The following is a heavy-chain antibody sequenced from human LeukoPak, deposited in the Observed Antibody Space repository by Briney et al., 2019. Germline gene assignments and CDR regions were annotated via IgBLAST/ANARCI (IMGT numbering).Heavy chain of an antibody. CDR2: IKEEGSEK. CDR3: ARDVKGFDY. CDR1: GFSFSSNW. J-gene: IGHJ4*02. V-gene: IGHV3-7*03. Sequence: GGSLRLSCAASGFSFSSNWMTWVRQAPGKGLEWVANIKEEGSEKYYVDSVKGRFTISRDNAKNSLYLQMNSLRAEDTAVYYCARDVKGFDYWGQGTPVTVSS.